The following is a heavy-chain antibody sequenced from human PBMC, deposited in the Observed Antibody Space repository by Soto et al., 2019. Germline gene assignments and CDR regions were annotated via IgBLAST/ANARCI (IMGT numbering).Heavy chain of an antibody. J-gene: IGHJ4*02. V-gene: IGHV3-23*01. D-gene: IGHD6-19*01. Sequence: PGGSLRLSCAASGFTFSSYAMSWVRQAPGKGLEWVSAISGSGGSTYYADSVKGRFTISRDNSKNTLYLQMNSLRAEDTAVYYCAKAMAVKQWLAPTFDYWGQGTLVTVSS. CDR2: ISGSGGST. CDR3: AKAMAVKQWLAPTFDY. CDR1: GFTFSSYA.